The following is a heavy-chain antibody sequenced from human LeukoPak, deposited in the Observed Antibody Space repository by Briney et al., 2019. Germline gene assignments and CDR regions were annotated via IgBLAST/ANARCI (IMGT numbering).Heavy chain of an antibody. V-gene: IGHV4-59*01. CDR1: GGSISNYY. Sequence: SETLSLTCTVSGGSISNYYWSWIRQPPGKGLEWIGYIYYSGSTNYNPSLKSRVTISVDTSKNQFSLKLSSVTAADTAVYYCARRGVGSGRYYPRFAFDIWGQGTMVTVSS. CDR3: ARRGVGSGRYYPRFAFDI. J-gene: IGHJ3*02. CDR2: IYYSGST. D-gene: IGHD3-10*01.